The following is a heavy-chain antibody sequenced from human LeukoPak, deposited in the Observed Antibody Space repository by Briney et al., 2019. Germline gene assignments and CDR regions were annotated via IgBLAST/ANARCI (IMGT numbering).Heavy chain of an antibody. CDR3: AKRISGYYFDY. CDR2: ISGSGGST. J-gene: IGHJ4*02. D-gene: IGHD3-10*01. Sequence: GGSLRLSCAASGFTFSTYAMSWVRQAPGKGLEWVSAISGSGGSTYYADSVKGRFTISRDNSKNKLYLQMNSLRVEDTAVYYCAKRISGYYFDYWGQGTLVTVSS. CDR1: GFTFSTYA. V-gene: IGHV3-23*01.